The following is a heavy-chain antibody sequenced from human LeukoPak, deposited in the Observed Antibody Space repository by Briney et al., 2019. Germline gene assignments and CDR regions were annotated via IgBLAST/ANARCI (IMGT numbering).Heavy chain of an antibody. V-gene: IGHV3-21*01. CDR1: GFTFSSYS. Sequence: GGSLRLSCAASGFTFSSYSMNWVRQAPGKGLEWVSSISSSGSYIYYADSVKGRFTMSRDNAKNSMYLQMNSLRAEDTAVYYCARETGTTPRTYFDYWGQGTLVTVSS. D-gene: IGHD1-1*01. J-gene: IGHJ4*02. CDR3: ARETGTTPRTYFDY. CDR2: ISSSGSYI.